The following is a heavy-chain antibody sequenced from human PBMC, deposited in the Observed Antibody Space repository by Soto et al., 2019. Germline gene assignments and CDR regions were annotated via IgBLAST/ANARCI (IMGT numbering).Heavy chain of an antibody. CDR3: ARGRHWGSAFDI. CDR1: GFTFSSYG. Sequence: GESLKISCAASGFTFSSYGMHWVRQAPGKGLEWVAVIWYDGSNKYYADSVKGRFTISRDNSKNTLYLQMNSLRAEDTAVYYCARGRHWGSAFDIWGQGTMVTVSS. D-gene: IGHD7-27*01. J-gene: IGHJ3*02. CDR2: IWYDGSNK. V-gene: IGHV3-33*01.